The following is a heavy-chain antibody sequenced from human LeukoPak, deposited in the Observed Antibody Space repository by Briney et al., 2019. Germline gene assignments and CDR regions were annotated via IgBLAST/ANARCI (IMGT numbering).Heavy chain of an antibody. D-gene: IGHD4-17*01. V-gene: IGHV1-18*01. CDR2: ISAYNGNT. CDR3: ARERTPYGYYAFEM. Sequence: ASVKVSCTASGYTFTSYGIRWVRQAPGQGLEWMGWISAYNGNTNYAQKPKGRVTMTTDTSTNTAHMEMTTPRPDDTAVYYCARERTPYGYYAFEMWGQGTIVTVSS. CDR1: GYTFTSYG. J-gene: IGHJ3*02.